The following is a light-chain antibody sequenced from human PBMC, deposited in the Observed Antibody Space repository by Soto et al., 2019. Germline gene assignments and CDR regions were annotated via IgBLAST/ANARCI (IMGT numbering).Light chain of an antibody. V-gene: IGLV1-40*01. Sequence: QSVLTQPPSVSGAPGQTVTISCTGSGSNIGTYEVHWYQQLPGVAPKLLIQHNFNRPSGVPDRFSGSKSGNTASLTVSGLQDEDEANYYCSSYAGSNVLFGGGTKLTVL. CDR3: SSYAGSNVL. CDR2: HNF. J-gene: IGLJ2*01. CDR1: GSNIGTYE.